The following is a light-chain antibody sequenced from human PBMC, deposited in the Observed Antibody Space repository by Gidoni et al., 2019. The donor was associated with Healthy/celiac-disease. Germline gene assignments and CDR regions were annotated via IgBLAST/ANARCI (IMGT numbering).Light chain of an antibody. J-gene: IGKJ1*01. CDR2: KAS. Sequence: DIQMTQSPSTLSASVGEGVTITCRASQSISSWLAWYQQQPGKAPMLLIYKASSLESGVPSRCSGSGSGTEFTLTISSLQPDDFATYYCQQYNSYSWTFGQGTKVEIK. CDR3: QQYNSYSWT. CDR1: QSISSW. V-gene: IGKV1-5*03.